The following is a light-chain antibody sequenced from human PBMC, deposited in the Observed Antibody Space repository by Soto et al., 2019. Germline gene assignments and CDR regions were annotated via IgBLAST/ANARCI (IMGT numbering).Light chain of an antibody. CDR1: QTINSN. CDR3: QQYGSSPPWT. V-gene: IGKV3-20*01. J-gene: IGKJ1*01. CDR2: GAS. Sequence: ERVMTQSQATLSVSPGERATLSCRASQTINSNLAWYQQKPGQAPRLLIYGASSRATGIPDRFTGSGSGTDFTLSISRLEPEDFAVYFCQQYGSSPPWTFGQGTKVDI.